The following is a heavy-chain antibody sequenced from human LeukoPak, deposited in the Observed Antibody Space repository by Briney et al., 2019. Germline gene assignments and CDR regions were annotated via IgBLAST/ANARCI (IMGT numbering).Heavy chain of an antibody. CDR3: ARLSGSYYDLLIDY. J-gene: IGHJ4*02. CDR2: VYYSGST. V-gene: IGHV4-39*07. Sequence: SETLSLTCTVSGGSLRSGSSYWGWIRQPPGKGLEWIVSVYYSGSTYYNPSLESRVTMSVDTSKSQFSLKLSSVTAADTAVYYCARLSGSYYDLLIDYWGQGTLVTVSS. D-gene: IGHD1-26*01. CDR1: GGSLRSGSSY.